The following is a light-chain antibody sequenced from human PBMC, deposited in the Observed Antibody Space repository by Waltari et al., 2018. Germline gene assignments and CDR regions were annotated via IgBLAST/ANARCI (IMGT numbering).Light chain of an antibody. J-gene: IGLJ2*01. Sequence: SYVVTQPPSVSVAPGQTARVSCGGSDIGSKSVHWYQQRPGQAPILVIYDDRDRPSGIPDRVSGSNAGNTATLTISRVEVGDEADFYCQVWDDSSDHVVFGGGTKLTVL. CDR2: DDR. CDR3: QVWDDSSDHVV. CDR1: DIGSKS. V-gene: IGLV3-21*02.